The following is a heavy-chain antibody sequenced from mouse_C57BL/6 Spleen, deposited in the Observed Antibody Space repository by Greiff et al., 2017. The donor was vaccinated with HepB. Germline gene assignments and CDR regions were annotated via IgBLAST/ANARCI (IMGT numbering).Heavy chain of an antibody. J-gene: IGHJ1*03. Sequence: QIQLQQPGAELVKPGASVKLSCKASGYTFTSYWMHWVKQRPGRGLEWIGRIDPNSGGTKYNEKFKSKATLTVDKPSSTAYMQLSSLTSEDSAVYYCAREEDYGNYVWYFDVWGTGTTVTVSS. V-gene: IGHV1-72*01. D-gene: IGHD2-1*01. CDR2: IDPNSGGT. CDR1: GYTFTSYW. CDR3: AREEDYGNYVWYFDV.